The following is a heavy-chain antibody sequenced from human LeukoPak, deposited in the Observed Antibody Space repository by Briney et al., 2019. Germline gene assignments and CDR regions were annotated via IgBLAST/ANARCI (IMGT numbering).Heavy chain of an antibody. CDR2: IQYDGYNK. Sequence: GGSLRLSCAASGFSFSSYSMNWVRQAPGKGLEWVTFIQYDGYNKYYADSVKGRFTISRDNAKNSLYLQMNSLRAEDTAVYYCARGPTTVTRPIDYWGQGTLVTVSS. V-gene: IGHV3-30*02. CDR3: ARGPTTVTRPIDY. J-gene: IGHJ4*02. D-gene: IGHD4-17*01. CDR1: GFSFSSYS.